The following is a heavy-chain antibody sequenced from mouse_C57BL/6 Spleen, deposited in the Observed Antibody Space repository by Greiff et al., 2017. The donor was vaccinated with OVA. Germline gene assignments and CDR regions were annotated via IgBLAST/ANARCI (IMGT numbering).Heavy chain of an antibody. V-gene: IGHV1-80*01. Sequence: QVQLQQSGAELVQPGASVTISCKASGYAFSSYWMNWVTQRPGQGLAWIGQIYPGDGDTTSNGKFQGKATLTADKSSSTAYMQLSSLPSEDAAVYFCARHDYGSSYAWDYWGQGTTLTVSA. CDR3: ARHDYGSSYAWDY. J-gene: IGHJ2*01. CDR2: IYPGDGDT. CDR1: GYAFSSYW. D-gene: IGHD1-1*01.